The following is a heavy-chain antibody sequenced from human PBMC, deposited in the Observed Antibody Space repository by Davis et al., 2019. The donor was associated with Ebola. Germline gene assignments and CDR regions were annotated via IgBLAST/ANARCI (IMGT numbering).Heavy chain of an antibody. V-gene: IGHV4-34*01. CDR3: ARGCYDFWSGYYKYNWFDP. CDR1: GGSFSGYY. J-gene: IGHJ5*02. D-gene: IGHD3-3*01. CDR2: INHSGST. Sequence: SETLSLTCAVYGGSFSGYYWSWIRQHPGKGLEWIGEINHSGSTNYNPSLKSRVTISVDTSKNQFSLKLSSVTAADTAVYYCARGCYDFWSGYYKYNWFDPWGQGTLSPSPQ.